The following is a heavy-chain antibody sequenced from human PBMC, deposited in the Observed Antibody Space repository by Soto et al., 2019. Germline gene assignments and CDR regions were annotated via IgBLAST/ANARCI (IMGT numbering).Heavy chain of an antibody. Sequence: AAVKVSCKASGYTFTAYYIHWVRQAPGQGLEWMGWINPNSGGTNFAQIFQGRVTMTRDTSISTVYMELSRLGSDDTAVYYCARGYDSSGYQRLYGYWGQGTLVTVSS. D-gene: IGHD3-22*01. CDR1: GYTFTAYY. CDR3: ARGYDSSGYQRLYGY. J-gene: IGHJ4*02. CDR2: INPNSGGT. V-gene: IGHV1-2*02.